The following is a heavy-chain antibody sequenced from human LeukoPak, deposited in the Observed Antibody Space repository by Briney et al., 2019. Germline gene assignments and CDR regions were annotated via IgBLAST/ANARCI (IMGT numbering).Heavy chain of an antibody. CDR1: GFTFSSYA. CDR3: AKGGGDSGSYSARYYYYMDV. Sequence: GGSLRLSCAASGFTFSSYALSWVRQAPGKGLEWVSAISGSGGSTYYADSVKGRFTISRDNSKNTLYLQMNSLRAEDTAVYYCAKGGGDSGSYSARYYYYMDVWGKGTTVTVSS. CDR2: ISGSGGST. D-gene: IGHD1-26*01. V-gene: IGHV3-23*01. J-gene: IGHJ6*03.